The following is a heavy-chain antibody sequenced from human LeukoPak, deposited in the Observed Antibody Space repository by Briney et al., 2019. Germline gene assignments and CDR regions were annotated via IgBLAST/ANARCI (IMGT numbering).Heavy chain of an antibody. Sequence: PSETLSLTCTVSGGSISSSNYYWGWIRQPPGKGLEWIGSIYYGGSIYYNPSLKSRVTISVDTSKNQFSLKLTSVTAADTAVYYCAGRYYDFWSGPREAFDIWGQGTMVTVSS. CDR1: GGSISSSNYY. CDR2: IYYGGSI. J-gene: IGHJ3*02. D-gene: IGHD3-3*01. V-gene: IGHV4-39*01. CDR3: AGRYYDFWSGPREAFDI.